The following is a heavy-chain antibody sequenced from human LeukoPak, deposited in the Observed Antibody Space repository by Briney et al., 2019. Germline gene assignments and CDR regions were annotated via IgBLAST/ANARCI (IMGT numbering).Heavy chain of an antibody. CDR2: ISSSSSYI. CDR3: ARVFRSSSWYGPPNRFDP. CDR1: GFTFSSYS. D-gene: IGHD6-13*01. V-gene: IGHV3-21*01. Sequence: GGSLRLSCAASGFTFSSYSMNWVRQAPGKGLEWVSSISSSSSYIYYADSVKGRFTISRDNAKNSLYLQMNSLRAEDTAVYYCARVFRSSSWYGPPNRFDPWGQGTLVTVSS. J-gene: IGHJ5*02.